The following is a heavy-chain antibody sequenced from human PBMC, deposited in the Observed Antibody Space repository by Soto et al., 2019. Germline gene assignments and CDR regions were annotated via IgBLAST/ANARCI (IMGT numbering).Heavy chain of an antibody. V-gene: IGHV1-8*01. CDR2: MNPNSGNT. J-gene: IGHJ6*02. CDR1: GYTFTSYD. CDR3: AREGTIAPRPPIYYYYGMDV. Sequence: QVQLVQSGAEVKKPGASVKVSCKASGYTFTSYDINWVRQATGQGLEWMGWMNPNSGNTGYAQKFQGRVTMTRNTSISTPYMGLSSLRSEDTAVYYCAREGTIAPRPPIYYYYGMDVWGQGTTVTVSS. D-gene: IGHD6-6*01.